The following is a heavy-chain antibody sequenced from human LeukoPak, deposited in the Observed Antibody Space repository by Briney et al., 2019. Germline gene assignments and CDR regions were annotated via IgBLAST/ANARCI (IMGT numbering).Heavy chain of an antibody. D-gene: IGHD3-22*01. CDR1: GFIFSSYA. CDR2: ISGSGDDT. Sequence: AGGSLRLSCVASGFIFSSYAMTWVRQTPGKGRQWVSGISGSGDDTFYADSVKDRFSISRDNAKNSLYLQMNSLRAEDTAVYYCARDANYHDSSVYFDAFDIWGQGTMVTVSS. V-gene: IGHV3-23*01. J-gene: IGHJ3*02. CDR3: ARDANYHDSSVYFDAFDI.